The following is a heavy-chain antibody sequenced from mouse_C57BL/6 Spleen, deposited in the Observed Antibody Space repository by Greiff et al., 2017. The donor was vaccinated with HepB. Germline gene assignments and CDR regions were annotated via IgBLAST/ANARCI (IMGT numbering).Heavy chain of an antibody. J-gene: IGHJ2*01. Sequence: QVQLQHSGAELARPGASVKLSCKASGYTFTSYGISWVKQRTGQGLEWIGEIYPRSGNTYYNEKFKGKATLTADKSSSTAYMELRSLTSEDSAVYFCARFYYYGSSFDYWGQGTTLTVSS. CDR3: ARFYYYGSSFDY. V-gene: IGHV1-81*01. CDR1: GYTFTSYG. D-gene: IGHD1-1*01. CDR2: IYPRSGNT.